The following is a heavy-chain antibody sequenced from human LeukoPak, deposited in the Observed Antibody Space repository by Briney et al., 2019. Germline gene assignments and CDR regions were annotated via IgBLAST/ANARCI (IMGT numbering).Heavy chain of an antibody. J-gene: IGHJ4*02. CDR2: ISYDGSNK. V-gene: IGHV3-30-3*01. CDR1: GFTFSSYA. CDR3: ARDRKQQLVDY. Sequence: PGGSLRLSCAASGFTFSSYAMHWVRQAPGKGLEWVAVISYDGSNKYYADSVKGRFTISRDNSKNTLYLQMNSLRAEDTAVYYCARDRKQQLVDYWGQGTLVTVSS. D-gene: IGHD6-13*01.